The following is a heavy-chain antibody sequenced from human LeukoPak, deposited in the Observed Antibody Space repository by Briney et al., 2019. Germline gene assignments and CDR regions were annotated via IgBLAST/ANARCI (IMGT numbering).Heavy chain of an antibody. CDR1: GFTFDDYA. V-gene: IGHV3-9*01. Sequence: GRSLRLSCAASGFTFDDYAMHWVRQAPGKGLEWVSGIIWNSATIGYADSVKGRFTISRDNAKNSLYLQMNSLRAEDTALYYCAKSNSGSYSDYYYYMDVWGKGTTVTISS. CDR3: AKSNSGSYSDYYYYMDV. J-gene: IGHJ6*03. CDR2: IIWNSATI. D-gene: IGHD3-10*01.